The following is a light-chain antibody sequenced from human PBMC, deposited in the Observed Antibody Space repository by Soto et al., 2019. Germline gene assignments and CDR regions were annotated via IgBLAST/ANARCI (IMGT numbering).Light chain of an antibody. Sequence: DIQMTQSPSTLSASVGDRVTITCRASQSISTWLAWYQQKPGKAPKLLISKASSLESGVPSRFSGSGSGTEFPLTITSLQPDYFATYYCQQYSTYRTFGQGTKVEIK. CDR1: QSISTW. CDR3: QQYSTYRT. J-gene: IGKJ1*01. CDR2: KAS. V-gene: IGKV1-5*03.